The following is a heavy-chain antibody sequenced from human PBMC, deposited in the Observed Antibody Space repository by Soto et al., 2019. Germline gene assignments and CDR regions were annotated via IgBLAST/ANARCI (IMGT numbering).Heavy chain of an antibody. CDR3: ARVRGGAVAADYCYYYGMDV. D-gene: IGHD2-15*01. J-gene: IGHJ6*02. CDR1: GGTFSSYA. V-gene: IGHV1-69*13. CDR2: IIPIFRTA. Sequence: SVKVSCKASGGTFSSYAISWVRQAPGQGLEWMGGIIPIFRTANSAQKFQGRVTITADESTSTAYMELSSLRSEDTAVYYCARVRGGAVAADYCYYYGMDVGGQGTTVNVS.